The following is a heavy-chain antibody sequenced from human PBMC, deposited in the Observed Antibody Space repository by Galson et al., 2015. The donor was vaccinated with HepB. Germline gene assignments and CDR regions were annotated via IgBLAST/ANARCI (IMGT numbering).Heavy chain of an antibody. J-gene: IGHJ4*02. Sequence: SLRLSCAASGFTVSSYAMSWVRQAPGKGLEWVSAICGSGGRKYYADAVKGRFTISIDNSKNTLYLQMNSLGADDTAVYYCALIVVPLDYWGQGTLVTVSS. CDR3: ALIVVPLDY. V-gene: IGHV3-23*01. CDR2: ICGSGGRK. CDR1: GFTVSSYA. D-gene: IGHD2-21*01.